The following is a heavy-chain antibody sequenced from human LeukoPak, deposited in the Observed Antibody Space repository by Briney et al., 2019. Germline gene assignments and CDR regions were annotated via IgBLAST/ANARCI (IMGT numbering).Heavy chain of an antibody. CDR3: ASGTIWSGYFSNFHYYYYMDV. D-gene: IGHD3-3*01. Sequence: SETLSLTCTVSGGSISSYYWSWIRQPPGKGLEWIGYIYYSGSTNYNPSLKSRVTISVDTSKNQFSLKLSSVTAADTAVYYCASGTIWSGYFSNFHYYYYMDVWGKGTTVTVSS. CDR1: GGSISSYY. J-gene: IGHJ6*03. CDR2: IYYSGST. V-gene: IGHV4-59*01.